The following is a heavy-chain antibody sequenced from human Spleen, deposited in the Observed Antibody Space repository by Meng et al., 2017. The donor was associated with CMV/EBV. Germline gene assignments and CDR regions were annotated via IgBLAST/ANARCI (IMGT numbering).Heavy chain of an antibody. J-gene: IGHJ4*02. Sequence: SETLSLTCTVSGGSISNYYWSWIRQPPGKGLEWIGYIYYRGSTNYNPSLKSRVTISVDMSKNQFSLKLTSVTAADTAVYYCARGTHYGSETYTYWGRGTLVTVSS. CDR1: GGSISNYY. V-gene: IGHV4-59*01. D-gene: IGHD3-16*01. CDR2: IYYRGST. CDR3: ARGTHYGSETYTY.